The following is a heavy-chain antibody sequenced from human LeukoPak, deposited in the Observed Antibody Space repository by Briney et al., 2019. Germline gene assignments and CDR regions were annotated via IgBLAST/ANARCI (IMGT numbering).Heavy chain of an antibody. CDR3: ARGPDYGGNSPLGY. V-gene: IGHV3-33*01. D-gene: IGHD4-23*01. CDR1: GFTFSSYC. CDR2: IWYDGSNK. Sequence: GGSLRLSCAASGFTFSSYCMHWVRQAPGKGLEWVAVIWYDGSNKYYADSVKGRFTISRDNSKNTLYLQMNSLRAEDTAVYYCARGPDYGGNSPLGYWGQGTLVTVSS. J-gene: IGHJ4*02.